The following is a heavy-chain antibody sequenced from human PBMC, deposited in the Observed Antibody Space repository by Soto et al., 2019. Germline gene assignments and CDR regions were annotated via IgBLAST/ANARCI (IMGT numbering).Heavy chain of an antibody. D-gene: IGHD6-13*01. Sequence: SETLSLTCTVSGGSISSFYWSWIRQPAGKGLEWIGRIYSGGGNNYNPSLKSRVTMSVDTSKNQFSLRLSSVTAADTAMYYCARGSSRWDYWGQGTLVTVSS. CDR3: ARGSSRWDY. V-gene: IGHV4-4*07. J-gene: IGHJ4*02. CDR1: GGSISSFY. CDR2: IYSGGGN.